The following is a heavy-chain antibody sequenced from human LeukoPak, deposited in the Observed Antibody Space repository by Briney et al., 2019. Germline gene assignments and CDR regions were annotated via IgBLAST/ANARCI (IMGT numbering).Heavy chain of an antibody. V-gene: IGHV4-39*01. CDR1: GGSISSSSYY. Sequence: SETLSLTCTVSGGSISSSSYYWGWIRQPPGKGLEWIGSIYYSGSNYYNPALKKRLTTSANTYNNQFSLKLSSGTAADTAVYYCARQTSTSKPPLPYYFDYWGQGTLVTVSS. CDR2: IYYSGSN. J-gene: IGHJ4*02. CDR3: ARQTSTSKPPLPYYFDY. D-gene: IGHD2-2*01.